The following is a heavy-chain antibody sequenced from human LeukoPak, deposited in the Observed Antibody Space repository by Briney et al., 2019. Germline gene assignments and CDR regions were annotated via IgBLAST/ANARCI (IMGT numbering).Heavy chain of an antibody. J-gene: IGHJ4*02. CDR1: GFTFSSYW. D-gene: IGHD6-13*01. Sequence: PGGSLRLSCEVSGFTFSSYWMNWVRQAPGKGLEWVATIKQDGSDKYYVDSVKGRFTISRDNAKNSLYLQMNSLRAEDTAVYYCAIIPRAAAGPSARSPFHYWGQGTLVTVSS. CDR2: IKQDGSDK. V-gene: IGHV3-7*01. CDR3: AIIPRAAAGPSARSPFHY.